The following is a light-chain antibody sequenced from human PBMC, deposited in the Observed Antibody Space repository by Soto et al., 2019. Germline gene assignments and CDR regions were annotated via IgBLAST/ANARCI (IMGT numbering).Light chain of an antibody. V-gene: IGKV3-15*01. CDR1: QSVSSN. CDR3: QQYNNLPPIT. CDR2: GAS. Sequence: EIVMTQSPATLSVSPGERATLSCRASQSVSSNLAWYQQKPGQAPRLLIYGASTRATGIPASFSGSGSGTEFTLTISSLQSADFAVYYCQQYNNLPPITFGQGTRLEIK. J-gene: IGKJ5*01.